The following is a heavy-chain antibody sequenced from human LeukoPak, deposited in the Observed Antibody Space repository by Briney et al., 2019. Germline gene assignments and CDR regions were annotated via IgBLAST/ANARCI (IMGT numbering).Heavy chain of an antibody. V-gene: IGHV3-9*01. J-gene: IGHJ3*02. Sequence: GGSLRLSCVGSGFSLDDYAMHWVRQVPGKGPEWVSSISWDSSNAAYADSVKGRFTISRDNAKNSLYLQMNSLRPEDTAFYYCIKDMGFDLLKDAFHIWGQGTLVTVSS. CDR2: ISWDSSNA. CDR1: GFSLDDYA. D-gene: IGHD3-9*01. CDR3: IKDMGFDLLKDAFHI.